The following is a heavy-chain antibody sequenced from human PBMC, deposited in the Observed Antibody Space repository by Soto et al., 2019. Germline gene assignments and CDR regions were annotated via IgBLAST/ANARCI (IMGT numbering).Heavy chain of an antibody. V-gene: IGHV1-3*01. CDR1: GYTFTSYA. J-gene: IGHJ4*02. Sequence: ASVKVSCKASGYTFTSYAMHWVRQAPGQRLEWMGWINAGNGNTKYSQKFQGRVTITRDTSASTAYMGLSSLRSEDTAVYYCAAHGETGYFDYWGQGTLVTVSS. D-gene: IGHD4-17*01. CDR3: AAHGETGYFDY. CDR2: INAGNGNT.